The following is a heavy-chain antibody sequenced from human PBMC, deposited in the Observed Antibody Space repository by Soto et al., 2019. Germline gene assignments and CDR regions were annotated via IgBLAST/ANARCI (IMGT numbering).Heavy chain of an antibody. CDR1: GFTFSSYG. CDR3: ARGGRDCSSPSCHLGDY. CDR2: VWYDGGNE. V-gene: IGHV3-33*01. D-gene: IGHD2-2*01. J-gene: IGHJ4*02. Sequence: QVQLVESGGGVVQPGRSLRLSCVASGFTFSSYGMHWVRQAPGKGLEWVAVVWYDGGNEYYADSVKGRFTISRDNSKNTLYLQRNSLRVKNTAVYYCARGGRDCSSPSCHLGDYWGQGTLVTVSS.